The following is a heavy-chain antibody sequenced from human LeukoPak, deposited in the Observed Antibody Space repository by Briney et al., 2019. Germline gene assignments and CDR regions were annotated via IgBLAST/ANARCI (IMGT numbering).Heavy chain of an antibody. J-gene: IGHJ4*02. Sequence: SETLSLTCAVYGGSFSGYYWSWIRQPPGKGLEWIGEINHSGSTNYNPSLKSRVTISVDTSKNQFSLKLSSVTAADTAVYYCATEMAGYCSSTSCPDYWGQGTLVTVSS. CDR2: INHSGST. CDR1: GGSFSGYY. D-gene: IGHD2-2*01. V-gene: IGHV4-34*01. CDR3: ATEMAGYCSSTSCPDY.